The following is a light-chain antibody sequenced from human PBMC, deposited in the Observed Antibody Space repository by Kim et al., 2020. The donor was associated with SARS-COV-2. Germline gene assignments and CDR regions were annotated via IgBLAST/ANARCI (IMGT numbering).Light chain of an antibody. CDR3: SSYTSNSTRV. V-gene: IGLV2-14*03. CDR1: SSDVGGYNY. J-gene: IGLJ3*02. CDR2: DVS. Sequence: GQSITISYTGTSSDVGGYNYVTWYQQNPGKAPKLMIYDVSNRPSGFSNRFSGSKSGNTASLTISGLQAEDEADYYCSSYTSNSTRVFGGGTQLTVL.